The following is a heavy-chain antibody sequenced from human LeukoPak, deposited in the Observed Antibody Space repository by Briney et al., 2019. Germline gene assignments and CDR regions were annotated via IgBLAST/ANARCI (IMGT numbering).Heavy chain of an antibody. CDR1: GLTFDDYG. D-gene: IGHD3-22*01. CDR3: TKGGNYDSSGLSDS. V-gene: IGHV3-20*04. CDR2: INWNGGST. J-gene: IGHJ4*02. Sequence: GGSLRLSCAASGLTFDDYGMSWVRQAPGKGLEWVSGINWNGGSTGYADSVKGRFTISRDNSKNSLFLQMNSLRTEDTALYYCTKGGNYDSSGLSDSWGQGTLVTVCS.